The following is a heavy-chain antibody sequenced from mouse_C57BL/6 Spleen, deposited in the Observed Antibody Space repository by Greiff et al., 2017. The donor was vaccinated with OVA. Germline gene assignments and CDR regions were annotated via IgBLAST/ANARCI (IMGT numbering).Heavy chain of an antibody. CDR2: IYPGSGST. CDR3: ARWDAYYSNDWYFDV. CDR1: GYTFTSYW. D-gene: IGHD2-5*01. Sequence: QVQLQQPGAELVKPGASVKMSCKASGYTFTSYWITWVKQRPGQGLEWIGDIYPGSGSTNYNEKFKSKATLTVDTSSSTAYMQLSSLTSEDSAVYSCARWDAYYSNDWYFDVWGTGTTVTVSS. V-gene: IGHV1-55*01. J-gene: IGHJ1*03.